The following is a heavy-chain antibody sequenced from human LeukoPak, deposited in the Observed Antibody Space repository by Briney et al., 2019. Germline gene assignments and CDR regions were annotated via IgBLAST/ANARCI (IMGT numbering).Heavy chain of an antibody. CDR2: IIPILGIA. CDR1: GGTFSSYA. J-gene: IGHJ4*02. D-gene: IGHD4-17*01. V-gene: IGHV1-69*04. CDR3: ARDVGDYMYYFDY. Sequence: GASVKVSCKASGGTFSSYAISWVRQAPGQGLEWMGRIIPILGIANYAQKFQGRVTITADKSTSTAYMELSSLRSEDTAVYYCARDVGDYMYYFDYWGQGTLVTVSS.